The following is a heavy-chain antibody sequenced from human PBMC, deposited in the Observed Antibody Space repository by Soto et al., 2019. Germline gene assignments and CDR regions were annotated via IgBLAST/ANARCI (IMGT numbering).Heavy chain of an antibody. Sequence: EVQLVESGGGLVQPGGSLRLSCAASGFTFSDHYMDWVRQAPGKGLEWVGRSRNKANSYSTEYAASVKGRFTISRDESKNSLYLQMNSLKTEDTAVYYCAMFSGSYTRALDYWGQGTLVTVSS. D-gene: IGHD1-26*01. CDR2: SRNKANSYST. CDR1: GFTFSDHY. V-gene: IGHV3-72*01. CDR3: AMFSGSYTRALDY. J-gene: IGHJ4*02.